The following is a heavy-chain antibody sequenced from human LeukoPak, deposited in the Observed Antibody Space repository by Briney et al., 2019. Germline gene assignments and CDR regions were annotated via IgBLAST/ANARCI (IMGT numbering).Heavy chain of an antibody. CDR1: GFTFSSYA. D-gene: IGHD2-15*01. V-gene: IGHV3-23*01. J-gene: IGHJ2*01. CDR3: AKDATDPLYLYFDL. Sequence: GGSLTLSCAASGFTFSSYAMIWLRQAPGKGLEWVSTITGSGGSTYYAYSVKGRFTISKDIYKNTLYLQMNSLRAEDTAVYYCAKDATDPLYLYFDLWGRGTLVTVSS. CDR2: ITGSGGST.